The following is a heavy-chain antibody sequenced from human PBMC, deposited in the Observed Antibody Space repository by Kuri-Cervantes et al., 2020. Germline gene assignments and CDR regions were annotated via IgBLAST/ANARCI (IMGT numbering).Heavy chain of an antibody. CDR1: GFTFSSYG. CDR3: ARDALAGGFGYGMDV. Sequence: GGSLRLSCAASGFTFSSYGMHWVRQAPGKGLEWVAVISYDGSNKYYADSVKGRFTISRDNSKNTLYLQMNSLRAEDTAVYYCARDALAGGFGYGMDVWGQGTTVTVSS. CDR2: ISYDGSNK. J-gene: IGHJ6*02. V-gene: IGHV3-30*03. D-gene: IGHD6-25*01.